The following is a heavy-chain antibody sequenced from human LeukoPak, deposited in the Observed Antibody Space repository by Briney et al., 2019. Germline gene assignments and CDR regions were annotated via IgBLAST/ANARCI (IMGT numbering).Heavy chain of an antibody. CDR3: ARSTPSIAESSAFDI. D-gene: IGHD6-6*01. Sequence: GESLKISCKGSGYSFTSYWIGWVRQMPGKGLEWMGIIYPGDSDTRYSPSFQGQVTISADKSISTAYLQWSGLKASDTAMYYCARSTPSIAESSAFDIWGQGTMVTVSS. J-gene: IGHJ3*02. CDR1: GYSFTSYW. CDR2: IYPGDSDT. V-gene: IGHV5-51*01.